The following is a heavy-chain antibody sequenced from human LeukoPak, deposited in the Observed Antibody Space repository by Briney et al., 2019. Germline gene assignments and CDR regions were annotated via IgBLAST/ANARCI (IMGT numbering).Heavy chain of an antibody. V-gene: IGHV3-30*04. CDR1: GFTFSSYA. CDR3: AKDLGAFDI. J-gene: IGHJ3*02. CDR2: ISYDGSNK. Sequence: PGGSLRLSCVVSGFTFSSYAMHWVRQAPGKGLEWVAVISYDGSNKYYADSVKGRFTISRDNSKNTLYLQMNSLRAEDTAVYYCAKDLGAFDIWGQGTMVTVSS.